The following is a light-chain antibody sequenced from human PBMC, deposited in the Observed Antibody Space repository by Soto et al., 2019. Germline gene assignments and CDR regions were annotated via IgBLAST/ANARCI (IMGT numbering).Light chain of an antibody. J-gene: IGKJ1*01. CDR3: QQYGSPPA. V-gene: IGKV3-20*01. Sequence: EILLTQSPGTLSLSPGERATLSCRASQSVSSYLAWYQQKPGQAPRLLIYDASNRATGIPDRLSGSGSGTDFTLTISRLEPEDSAVYYCQQYGSPPAFGHGTKVDIK. CDR1: QSVSSY. CDR2: DAS.